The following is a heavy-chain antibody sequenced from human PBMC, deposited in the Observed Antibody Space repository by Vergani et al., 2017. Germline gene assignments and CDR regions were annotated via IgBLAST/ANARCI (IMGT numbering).Heavy chain of an antibody. CDR1: GGSISSHY. CDR3: ARQDYGDYGDYFDY. V-gene: IGHV4-59*11. Sequence: QVQLQESGPGLVKPSETLSLTCTVSGGSISSHYWSWIRQPPGKGLEWIGYIYYSGSTNYNPSLTSRVTISVDTSKNQFSLKLSSVTAADTAVYYWARQDYGDYGDYFDYWGQGTLVTVSS. J-gene: IGHJ4*02. CDR2: IYYSGST. D-gene: IGHD4-17*01.